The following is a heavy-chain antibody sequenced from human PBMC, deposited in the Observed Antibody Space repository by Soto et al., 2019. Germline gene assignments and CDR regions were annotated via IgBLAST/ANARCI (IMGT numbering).Heavy chain of an antibody. CDR1: GGSISSYY. J-gene: IGHJ6*04. D-gene: IGHD3-3*01. Sequence: QVQLQESGPGLVKPSETLSLTCTVSGGSISSYYWSWIRQPPGKGLEWIGYIYYSGSTNYNPSLKSRVTISVDTSKNQFSLKLSSVTAADTAVYYCAAPAPSYYDFWSGYYVPMDVWGKGTTVTVSS. V-gene: IGHV4-59*01. CDR2: IYYSGST. CDR3: AAPAPSYYDFWSGYYVPMDV.